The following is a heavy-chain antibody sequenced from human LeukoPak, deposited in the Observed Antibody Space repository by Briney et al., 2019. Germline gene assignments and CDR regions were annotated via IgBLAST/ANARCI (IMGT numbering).Heavy chain of an antibody. CDR1: GFTFAGYA. D-gene: IGHD5-12*01. Sequence: GGSLRLSCAASGFTFAGYAMNWARQDPGKGLGWDSSISESGGTTDYADSVKRRFSISRDNSKNTLYLQMNSLRAEDTAVYYCASWSSYSGDAFDIWGQGTMVTVSS. V-gene: IGHV3-23*01. CDR3: ASWSSYSGDAFDI. J-gene: IGHJ3*02. CDR2: ISESGGTT.